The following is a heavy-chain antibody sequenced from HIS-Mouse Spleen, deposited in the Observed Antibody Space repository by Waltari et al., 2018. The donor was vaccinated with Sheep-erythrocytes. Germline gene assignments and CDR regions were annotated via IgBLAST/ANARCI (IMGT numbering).Heavy chain of an antibody. V-gene: IGHV4-38-2*02. D-gene: IGHD1-26*01. CDR1: GYSISSGYY. CDR3: ARDLDRGSYSNWFDP. Sequence: QVQLQESGPGLVKPSETLSLTCTVSGYSISSGYYWGWIRQPPGKGLEWIGSIYHSGSTYYTPSLKSRVTISVGTSKNQFSLKLSSVTAADTAVYYCARDLDRGSYSNWFDPWGQGTLVTVSS. CDR2: IYHSGST. J-gene: IGHJ5*02.